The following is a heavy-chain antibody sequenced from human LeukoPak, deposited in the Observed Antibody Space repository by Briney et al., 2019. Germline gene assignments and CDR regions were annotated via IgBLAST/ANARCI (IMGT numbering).Heavy chain of an antibody. Sequence: PSETLSLTCAVYGGSFSGYYWSWIRQPPGKGLEWIGEINHSGSTNYNPSLKSRVTISVDTSKNQFSLKLSSVTAADTAVYYCARGSKGSSWSYYYYYMDVWGKGTTVTVSS. J-gene: IGHJ6*03. CDR3: ARGSKGSSWSYYYYYMDV. CDR2: INHSGST. CDR1: GGSFSGYY. D-gene: IGHD6-13*01. V-gene: IGHV4-34*01.